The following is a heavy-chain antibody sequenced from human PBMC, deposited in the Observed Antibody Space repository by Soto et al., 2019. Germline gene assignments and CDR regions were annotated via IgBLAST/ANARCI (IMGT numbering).Heavy chain of an antibody. Sequence: GGSLRLSCAASGFTFSSYGMHWVRQAPGKGLEWVAVIWYDGSNKYYADSVKGRFTISRDNSKNTLYLQMNSLRAEDTAVYYCVSPSVATYGAFDIWGQGTMVTVSS. J-gene: IGHJ3*02. D-gene: IGHD5-12*01. CDR2: IWYDGSNK. CDR1: GFTFSSYG. V-gene: IGHV3-33*01. CDR3: VSPSVATYGAFDI.